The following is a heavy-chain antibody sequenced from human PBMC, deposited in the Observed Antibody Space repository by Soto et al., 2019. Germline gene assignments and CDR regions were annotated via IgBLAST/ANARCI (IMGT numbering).Heavy chain of an antibody. Sequence: RLEESGPGLVKPAQTLSLSCNVTGHSISNIDSFWTWIRQPPGKGLEWLGFISNFGTTNYKPSPKSRLTISLDRSKNQISLELTSVTAADTAVYYCVRDVGIAASGTSGNDYFYGIAVWGQGTTVIVSS. V-gene: IGHV4-30-4*08. CDR3: VRDVGIAASGTSGNDYFYGIAV. J-gene: IGHJ6*02. CDR2: ISNFGTT. D-gene: IGHD6-13*01. CDR1: GHSISNIDSF.